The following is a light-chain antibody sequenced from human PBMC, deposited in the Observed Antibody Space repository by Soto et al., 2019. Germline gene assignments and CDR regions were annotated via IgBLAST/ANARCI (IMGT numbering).Light chain of an antibody. CDR3: SSYTSSSTLVYV. V-gene: IGLV2-14*01. CDR1: SSDVGGYNY. J-gene: IGLJ1*01. Sequence: QSVLTQPASVSGSPGQSITISCTGTSSDVGGYNYVSWYQQHPGKATKLMIYDVSNRPSGVSNRFSGSKSGNTASLTISGLQAEDEADYYCSSYTSSSTLVYVFGTGTKVTVL. CDR2: DVS.